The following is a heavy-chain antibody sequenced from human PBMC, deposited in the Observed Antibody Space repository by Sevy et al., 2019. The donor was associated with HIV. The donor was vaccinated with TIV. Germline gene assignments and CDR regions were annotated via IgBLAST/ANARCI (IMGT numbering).Heavy chain of an antibody. CDR1: GFTFSSYA. CDR3: ARSMVRGVIITTYYYYGMDV. CDR2: ISGFGGTT. D-gene: IGHD3-10*01. J-gene: IGHJ6*02. Sequence: GGSLRLSCAASGFTFSSYAMSWVRQAPGKGLEWVSGISGFGGTTYYADSVRGRFSISRDNSKKTLYLLLNSLRAEDTAVYFCARSMVRGVIITTYYYYGMDVWGHGTTVTVSS. V-gene: IGHV3-23*01.